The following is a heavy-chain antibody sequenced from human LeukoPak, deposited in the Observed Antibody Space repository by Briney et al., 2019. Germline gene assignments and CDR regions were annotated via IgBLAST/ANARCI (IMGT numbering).Heavy chain of an antibody. J-gene: IGHJ4*02. CDR2: IASETYGGTA. V-gene: IGHV3-49*04. CDR1: GFTFGDCA. CDR3: TRDQTPYY. Sequence: GGSLRLSCTASGFTFGDCAMTWVRQAPGKGLEWVGFIASETYGGTAEYAASVKGRFTISRDDSKSIAYLQMNSLKTEDTAVYYCTRDQTPYYWGQGTLVTVSS.